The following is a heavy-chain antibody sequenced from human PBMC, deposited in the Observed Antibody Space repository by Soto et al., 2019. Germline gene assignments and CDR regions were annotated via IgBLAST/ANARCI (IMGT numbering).Heavy chain of an antibody. Sequence: SETLSLTCAVYGGSFSGYYWSWIRQPPGKGLEWIGEINHSGSTNYNPSLKSRVTISVDTSKNQFSLKLSSVTAADTAVYYCARGGKRIWEYYYYYSYMDVWGKGTTVTVSS. CDR3: ARGGKRIWEYYYYYSYMDV. CDR2: INHSGST. CDR1: GGSFSGYY. V-gene: IGHV4-34*01. D-gene: IGHD3-16*01. J-gene: IGHJ6*03.